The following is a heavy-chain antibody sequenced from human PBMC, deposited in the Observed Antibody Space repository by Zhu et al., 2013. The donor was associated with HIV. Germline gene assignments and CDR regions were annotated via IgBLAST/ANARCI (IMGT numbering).Heavy chain of an antibody. J-gene: IGHJ3*02. V-gene: IGHV1-18*01. CDR3: ARDSPESGTGAFDI. CDR2: ISAYNGDT. Sequence: QGQLVQSGAEVKRPGASVKVSCKSSGYSFTSYGISWVRQAPGQGLEWMAWISAYNGDTHSTQKLQGRLTMTTDTSTSTAYMELRSLRSDDTALYYCARDSPESGTGAFDIWGQGTMVTVSS. D-gene: IGHD6-13*01. CDR1: GYSFTSYG.